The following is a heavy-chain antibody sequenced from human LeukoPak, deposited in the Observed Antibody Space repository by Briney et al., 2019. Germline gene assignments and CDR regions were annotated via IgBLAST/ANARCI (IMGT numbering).Heavy chain of an antibody. V-gene: IGHV3-33*06. CDR1: GFTFSSYG. CDR2: IWHDGSKK. J-gene: IGHJ5*02. D-gene: IGHD2-15*01. Sequence: PGGSLRLSCAASGFTFSSYGMHWVRQAPGKGLEWVADIWHDGSKKYYVDSVKGRFAISRDDSKSTLYLQMTSLRPEDTAIYYCAKGLGVGYCSGGSCYNNWLDPWGQGTLVTVSS. CDR3: AKGLGVGYCSGGSCYNNWLDP.